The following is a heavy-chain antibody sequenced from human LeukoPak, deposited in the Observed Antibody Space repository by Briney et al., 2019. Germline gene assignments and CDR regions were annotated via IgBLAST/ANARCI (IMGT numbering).Heavy chain of an antibody. V-gene: IGHV3-7*03. CDR3: ARRGYNFGYYYYYYMDV. CDR2: IKKDGSDK. D-gene: IGHD1-1*01. Sequence: PGGSLRLSCAASGFNFSNYWMTWVRQAPRTGLEWVTNIKKDGSDKDYVDSVKGRFTVSRDNAKNTMSLQMTSLRADDTAIYFCARRGYNFGYYYYYYMDVWGKGTTVTVSS. CDR1: GFNFSNYW. J-gene: IGHJ6*03.